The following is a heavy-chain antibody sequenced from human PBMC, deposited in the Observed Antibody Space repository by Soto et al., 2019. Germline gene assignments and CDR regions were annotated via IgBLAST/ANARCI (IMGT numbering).Heavy chain of an antibody. CDR2: IYYSGST. J-gene: IGHJ4*02. D-gene: IGHD5-12*01. CDR1: GGSISSGGYY. Sequence: QVQLQESGPGLVKPSQTLSLTCTVSGGSISSGGYYWSWIRQHPGKGLEWIGYIYYSGSTYYNPSLKSRVTISVDTSKNQFSLKLSSVTAADTAVYYCARAAERGYSGYDPIDYWGQGTLVTVSS. CDR3: ARAAERGYSGYDPIDY. V-gene: IGHV4-31*03.